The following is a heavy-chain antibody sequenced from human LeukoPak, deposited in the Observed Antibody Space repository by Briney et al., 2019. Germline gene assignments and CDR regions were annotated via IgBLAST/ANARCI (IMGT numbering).Heavy chain of an antibody. V-gene: IGHV3-23*01. Sequence: GGSLRLSCAASGFTFSSYAMIWVRQAPGKGLEWVSAISGSGGSTYYADSVKGRFTISRDNSKNTLYLQMNSLRAEDTAVYYCARQNSRSNFQHWGQGTLVTVSS. D-gene: IGHD1-14*01. CDR1: GFTFSSYA. J-gene: IGHJ1*01. CDR2: ISGSGGST. CDR3: ARQNSRSNFQH.